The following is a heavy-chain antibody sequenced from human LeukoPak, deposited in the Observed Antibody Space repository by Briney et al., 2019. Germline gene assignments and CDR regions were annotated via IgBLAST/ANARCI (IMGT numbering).Heavy chain of an antibody. CDR3: GGYSSLDH. Sequence: PGGSLRLSCAASGFSVSNNYMSWVRQAPGKGLEWVSHIYSGGDKRYAASVKGRFTISRDNSKNTLYLQMDSLRVEDTAVYYCGGYSSLDHWGQGTLDTVSS. V-gene: IGHV3-53*01. CDR2: IYSGGDK. J-gene: IGHJ4*02. D-gene: IGHD3-22*01. CDR1: GFSVSNNY.